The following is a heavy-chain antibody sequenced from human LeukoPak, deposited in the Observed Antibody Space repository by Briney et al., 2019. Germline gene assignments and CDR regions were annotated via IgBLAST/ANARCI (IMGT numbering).Heavy chain of an antibody. CDR2: ISSSSSTI. J-gene: IGHJ4*02. CDR3: ARDLWLQNFDY. V-gene: IGHV3-48*04. Sequence: GGSLRLSCAASGFTFSSYSMNWVRQAPGKGLEWVSYISSSSSTIYYADSVKGRFTISRDNAKNSLYLQMNSLRAEDTAVYYCARDLWLQNFDYWGQGTLVTVSS. D-gene: IGHD5-24*01. CDR1: GFTFSSYS.